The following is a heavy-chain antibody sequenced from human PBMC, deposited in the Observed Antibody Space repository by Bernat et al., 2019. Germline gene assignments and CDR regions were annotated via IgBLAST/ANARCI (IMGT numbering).Heavy chain of an antibody. CDR3: ASAARWSSAFDI. J-gene: IGHJ3*02. CDR1: GFTVSSNY. V-gene: IGHV3-66*01. CDR2: IYSGGST. D-gene: IGHD2-8*02. Sequence: EVQLVESGGGLVKPGGSLRLSCAASGFTVSSNYMSWVRPAPGKGLEWVSVIYSGGSTYYADSVKGRFTSSRDNSKNTLYLQMNSVRAEDTAVYYCASAARWSSAFDIWGQGTMVTVSS.